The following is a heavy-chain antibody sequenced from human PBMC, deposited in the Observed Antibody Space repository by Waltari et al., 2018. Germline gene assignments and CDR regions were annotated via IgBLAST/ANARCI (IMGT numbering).Heavy chain of an antibody. Sequence: QVQLQESGPGLVKPSETLSLTCTVSGYSISSGYYWGWIRQPPGKGLEWIGSIYHSGSTYYNPSLKSRATISVDTSKNQFSLKLSSVTAADTAVYYCARDLQQGFDYWGQGTLVTVSS. CDR3: ARDLQQGFDY. V-gene: IGHV4-38-2*02. D-gene: IGHD4-4*01. J-gene: IGHJ4*02. CDR2: IYHSGST. CDR1: GYSISSGYY.